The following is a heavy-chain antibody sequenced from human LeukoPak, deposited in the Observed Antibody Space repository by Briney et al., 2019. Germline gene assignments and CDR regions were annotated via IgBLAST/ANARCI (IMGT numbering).Heavy chain of an antibody. J-gene: IGHJ4*02. CDR2: ISYDGSNK. CDR1: GFTFSSYA. D-gene: IGHD6-13*01. CDR3: ARDRGVYSRTLED. V-gene: IGHV3-30*04. Sequence: GGSLRLSCAASGFTFSSYAMHWVRQAPGKGLEWVAVISYDGSNKYYADSVKGRFTISRDNSKNTLYLQMNSLRGEDTAVYYCARDRGVYSRTLEDWGQGTLVTVSS.